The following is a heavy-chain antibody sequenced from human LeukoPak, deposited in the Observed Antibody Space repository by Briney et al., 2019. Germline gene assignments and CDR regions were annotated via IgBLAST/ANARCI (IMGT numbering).Heavy chain of an antibody. V-gene: IGHV4-59*01. Sequence: SETLSLTCTDSGGSIRSYYWSWIRQPPRKGLEWIGYIDYSGSTNYNPSLRSRVTMSVDTSKNQFSLKLTSVTAADTAVYYCARDQAGYYCMDVWGKGTTVTVSS. CDR3: ARDQAGYYCMDV. CDR1: GGSIRSYY. J-gene: IGHJ6*03. CDR2: IDYSGST.